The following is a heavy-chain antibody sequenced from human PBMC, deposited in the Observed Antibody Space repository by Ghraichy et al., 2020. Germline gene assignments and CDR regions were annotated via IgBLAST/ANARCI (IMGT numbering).Heavy chain of an antibody. CDR3: AHRWNWELRGAFDI. CDR1: GFSLSTSGVG. V-gene: IGHV2-5*02. J-gene: IGHJ3*02. CDR2: IYWDYDK. D-gene: IGHD1-7*01. Sequence: SGPTLVKPTQTLTLTCTFSGFSLSTSGVGVGWIRQPPGKALEWLALIYWDYDKRYSPSLKSRLTITKDTSKNQVVLTMTNMDPVDTATYYCAHRWNWELRGAFDIWGQGTMVTVSS.